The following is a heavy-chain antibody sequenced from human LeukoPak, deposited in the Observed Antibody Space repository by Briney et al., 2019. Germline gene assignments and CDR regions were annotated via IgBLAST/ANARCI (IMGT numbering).Heavy chain of an antibody. CDR3: ARLYGSVYYYYMDV. D-gene: IGHD3-10*01. Sequence: SETLSLTCAVYGGSFSGYHWSWIRQPPGKGLEWIGEINHSGSTNYNPSLKSRVTISVDTSKNQFSLKLRSVTAADTAIYYCARLYGSVYYYYMDVWGKGTTVTVSS. CDR1: GGSFSGYH. CDR2: INHSGST. J-gene: IGHJ6*03. V-gene: IGHV4-34*01.